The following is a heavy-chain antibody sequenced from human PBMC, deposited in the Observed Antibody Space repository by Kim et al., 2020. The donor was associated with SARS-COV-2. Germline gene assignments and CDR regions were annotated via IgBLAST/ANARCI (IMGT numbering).Heavy chain of an antibody. CDR1: GFSFSDSA. CDR2: MRNRAYGYAT. V-gene: IGHV3-73*01. J-gene: IGHJ4*02. Sequence: GGSLRLSCAASGFSFSDSAVHWVRKASGKGLEWLGYMRNRAYGYATLYGSSVRGRFTISRDDSANMAYLQMNSLQTEDTALYYCTRHVEWLRTYWGRGTL. D-gene: IGHD2-15*01. CDR3: TRHVEWLRTY.